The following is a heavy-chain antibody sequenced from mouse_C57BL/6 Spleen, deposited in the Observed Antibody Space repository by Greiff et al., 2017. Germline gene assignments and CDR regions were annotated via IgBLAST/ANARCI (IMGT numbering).Heavy chain of an antibody. CDR2: LWSGGST. CDR3: ARGRYRGIMDY. V-gene: IGHV2-2*01. D-gene: IGHD2-14*01. Sequence: QVQLKESGPGLVQPSQSLSITCPVSGFSLTSYGVHWVRQSPGKGLEWLGVLWSGGSTDYNAAFISRLSISKDNSKSQVFFKMNSLQADDTAIYYCARGRYRGIMDYWGQGTSVTVSS. J-gene: IGHJ4*01. CDR1: GFSLTSYG.